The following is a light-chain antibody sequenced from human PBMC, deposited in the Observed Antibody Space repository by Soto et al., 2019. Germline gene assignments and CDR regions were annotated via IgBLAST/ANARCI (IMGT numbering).Light chain of an antibody. V-gene: IGKV3-20*01. CDR3: QQFGSSPWT. Sequence: EVVLTQSPATLSLSPGERATLSCRASQSIRTSLAWYQQKPGQAPTLLIYGTSSRATGIPDRFSGSGSGTDFTLTISRLEPEDLAVYYCQQFGSSPWTFGQGTKVDIK. J-gene: IGKJ1*01. CDR1: QSIRTS. CDR2: GTS.